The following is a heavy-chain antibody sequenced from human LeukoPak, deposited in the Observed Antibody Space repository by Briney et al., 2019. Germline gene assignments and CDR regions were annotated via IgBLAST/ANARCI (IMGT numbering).Heavy chain of an antibody. D-gene: IGHD1-14*01. V-gene: IGHV3-33*01. CDR1: GFTFRSYG. Sequence: PGGSLILSCAASGFTFRSYGMHWVRQSPGKGLEWVAIIWFDGSNKYYAESVKGRFTISRDNSMNTLYLQMNSLRAEDTAVYYCAREGGTYPYNFDYWGQGTLVTVSS. CDR3: AREGGTYPYNFDY. J-gene: IGHJ4*02. CDR2: IWFDGSNK.